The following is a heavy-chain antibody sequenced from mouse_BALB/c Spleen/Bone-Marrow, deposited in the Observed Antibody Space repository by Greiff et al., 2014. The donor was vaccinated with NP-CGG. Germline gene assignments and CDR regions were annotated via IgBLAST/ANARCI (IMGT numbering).Heavy chain of an antibody. CDR3: TGAPGFAD. CDR2: IYPGSGST. V-gene: IGHV1S22*01. J-gene: IGHJ3*01. Sequence: LQQPGSELVRPGASVKLSCKASGYTFTSYWMHWAKQRPGQGLEWIGNIYPGSGSTNYDEKFKSKATLTVDTSSSTAYMQLSSLTSVDSAVYYCTGAPGFADWGQGTLVTVSA. CDR1: GYTFTSYW.